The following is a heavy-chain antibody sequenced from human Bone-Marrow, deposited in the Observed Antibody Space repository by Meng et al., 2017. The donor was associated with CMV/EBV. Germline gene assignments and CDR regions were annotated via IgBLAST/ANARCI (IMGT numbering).Heavy chain of an antibody. CDR3: ARGEEWELLYYFDY. CDR2: INPNSGGT. J-gene: IGHJ4*02. V-gene: IGHV1-2*02. CDR1: GYTLSGYY. D-gene: IGHD1-26*01. Sequence: ASVKVSCKASGYTLSGYYMDWVRQAPGQGLEWMGWINPNSGGTNYAQKFQGRVTMTRDTSISTAYMELSRLRSDDTAVYYCARGEEWELLYYFDYWGQGTLVTVSS.